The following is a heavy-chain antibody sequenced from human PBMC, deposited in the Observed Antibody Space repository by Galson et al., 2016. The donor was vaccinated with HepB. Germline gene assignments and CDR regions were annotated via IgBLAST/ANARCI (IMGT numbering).Heavy chain of an antibody. CDR2: VNPGTGNT. J-gene: IGHJ4*02. D-gene: IGHD3-10*01. Sequence: SVKVSCKASGYSFSSYTLHWVRQAPGQSLEWMGWVNPGTGNTKYSQNFQGRVTFTRDTSANTAYMDLSSLTSEDTALYFSARDEWFGDLFPGFDYWGQGTLVTVSS. V-gene: IGHV1-3*01. CDR1: GYSFSSYT. CDR3: ARDEWFGDLFPGFDY.